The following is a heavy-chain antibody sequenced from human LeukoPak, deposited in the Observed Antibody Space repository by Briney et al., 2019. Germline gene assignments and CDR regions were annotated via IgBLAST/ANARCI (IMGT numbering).Heavy chain of an antibody. J-gene: IGHJ4*02. D-gene: IGHD6-13*01. CDR3: ARARIAATGGSKYYFDY. V-gene: IGHV3-74*01. CDR1: GFAFSSYW. CDR2: INSDGSST. Sequence: GGSLRLSCAASGFAFSSYWMHWVRQAPGKGLVWDSRINSDGSSTSYADSVKGRFTISRDNAKNTLYLQMNSLRAEDTAVYYCARARIAATGGSKYYFDYWGQGTLVTVSS.